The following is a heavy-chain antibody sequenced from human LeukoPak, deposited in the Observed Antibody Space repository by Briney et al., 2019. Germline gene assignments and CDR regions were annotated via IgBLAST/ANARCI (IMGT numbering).Heavy chain of an antibody. J-gene: IGHJ4*02. CDR2: TNVANDYT. V-gene: IGHV1-3*01. D-gene: IGHD4-11*01. Sequence: ASMKVSCKASGYTFTHYAVHWVRQAPGQRLEWMGWTNVANDYTESSQKFQDRLIITSDPSATTVYMELSSLRSEDTAVYYCARDDFSTYAGLNYFDYWGQGSLVTVSS. CDR1: GYTFTHYA. CDR3: ARDDFSTYAGLNYFDY.